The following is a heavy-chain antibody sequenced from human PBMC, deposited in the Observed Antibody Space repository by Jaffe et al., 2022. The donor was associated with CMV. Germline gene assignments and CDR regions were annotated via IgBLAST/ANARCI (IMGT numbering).Heavy chain of an antibody. V-gene: IGHV3-48*03. CDR2: ISSSGSTI. Sequence: EVQLVESGGGLVQPGGSLRLSCAASGFTFSSYEMNWVRQAPGKGLEWVSYISSSGSTIYYADSVKGRFTISRDNAKNSLYLQMNSLRAEDTAVYYCARDLQYYYDSSGYHYLGAFDIWGQGTMVTVSS. J-gene: IGHJ3*02. D-gene: IGHD3-22*01. CDR3: ARDLQYYYDSSGYHYLGAFDI. CDR1: GFTFSSYE.